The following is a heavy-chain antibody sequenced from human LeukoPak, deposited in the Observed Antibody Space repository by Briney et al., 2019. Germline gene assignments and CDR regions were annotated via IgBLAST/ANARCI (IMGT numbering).Heavy chain of an antibody. CDR3: ARERYSDY. CDR2: IYNGGNT. V-gene: IGHV3-53*01. CDR1: GFTVSNNY. D-gene: IGHD1-26*01. Sequence: GGSLRLSCAASGFTVSNNYMNWLRQAPRKGLEWVSVIYNGGNTYYADPVKGGFTISRDNSKHSLYLQMNSLRAEDTAVYYSARERYSDYWGQGPLVTVSS. J-gene: IGHJ4*02.